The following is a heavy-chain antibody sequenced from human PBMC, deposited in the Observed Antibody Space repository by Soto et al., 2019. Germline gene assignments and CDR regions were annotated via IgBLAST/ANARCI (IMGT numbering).Heavy chain of an antibody. Sequence: QVQLQESGPGLVKPSQTLSLTCTVSGGSISTGYYWSWIRQHPGKGLEWIGYIYYSGSTYYNPSLESRVTISVDTSKIQFSLNLNSVTAADTAVYYCARREGDYFDYWGQGTLVTVSS. CDR3: ARREGDYFDY. V-gene: IGHV4-31*03. CDR1: GGSISTGYY. J-gene: IGHJ4*02. CDR2: IYYSGST.